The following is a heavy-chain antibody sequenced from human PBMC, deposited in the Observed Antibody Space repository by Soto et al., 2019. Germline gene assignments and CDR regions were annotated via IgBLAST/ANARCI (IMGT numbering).Heavy chain of an antibody. CDR1: GFTFSNYA. D-gene: IGHD4-17*01. J-gene: IGHJ4*01. V-gene: IGHV3-23*01. Sequence: PGGSLRLSCAASGFTFSNYAMSWVRQAPGKGLEWVSAISENGGSTYYADSVKGRFTISRDNSKGALSLQMNSLRAEDTAVYYCAKRTSVPGGHLDDYWGQGTLVTVSS. CDR2: ISENGGST. CDR3: AKRTSVPGGHLDDY.